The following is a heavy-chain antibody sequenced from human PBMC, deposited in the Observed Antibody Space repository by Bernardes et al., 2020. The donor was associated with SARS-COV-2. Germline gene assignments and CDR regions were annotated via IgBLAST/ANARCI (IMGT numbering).Heavy chain of an antibody. J-gene: IGHJ6*02. D-gene: IGHD2-15*01. Sequence: ASVKVSCKVSGYTFTGYYMHWVRQAPGQGLEWMGWINPNSGGTNYAQKFQGRVTMTRDTSISTAYMELSRLRSDDTAVYYCAREDLRIYGMDVWGQGTTVTVSS. V-gene: IGHV1-2*02. CDR1: GYTFTGYY. CDR2: INPNSGGT. CDR3: AREDLRIYGMDV.